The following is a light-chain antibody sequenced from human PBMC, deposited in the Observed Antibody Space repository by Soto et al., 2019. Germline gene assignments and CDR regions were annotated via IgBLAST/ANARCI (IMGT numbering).Light chain of an antibody. J-gene: IGKJ4*01. CDR2: AAS. CDR3: QQYNNWPPLT. Sequence: EVVMTQSPATLSVSPGERATLSCRASQSVSSDLAWYQHKPGQAPRLLIYAASRRATGIPARFSGSGSGTEFTLTISSLQSEDFAVYYCQQYNNWPPLTFGGGTKVEI. V-gene: IGKV3-15*01. CDR1: QSVSSD.